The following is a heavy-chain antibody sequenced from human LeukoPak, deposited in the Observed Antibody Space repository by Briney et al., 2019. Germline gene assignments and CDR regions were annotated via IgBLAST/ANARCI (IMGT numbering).Heavy chain of an antibody. V-gene: IGHV1-46*01. CDR2: INPSDGST. Sequence: GASVTVSCKASGYTFTSYYLHWVRQAPGQGLEWVGIINPSDGSTSYAQKFLGRVTMSRDTSTSTVYMQLSSLRSEDTAVYYCARPAVPATAISYIGYWGQGTLVTVPS. J-gene: IGHJ4*02. D-gene: IGHD2-2*01. CDR1: GYTFTSYY. CDR3: ARPAVPATAISYIGY.